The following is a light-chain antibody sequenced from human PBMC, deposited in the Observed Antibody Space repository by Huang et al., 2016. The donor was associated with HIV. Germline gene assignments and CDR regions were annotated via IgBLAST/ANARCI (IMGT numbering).Light chain of an antibody. Sequence: DIQMTQSPSAMSASVGDRVTITCRASQGISKYLAWFKQKPGKVPKRLIYAASSLQSGVSSMFSCSGSETEFTLTISSLQPEDFATYYCLQHNSYPRTFGQGTKVEIK. V-gene: IGKV1-17*03. CDR3: LQHNSYPRT. CDR2: AAS. CDR1: QGISKY. J-gene: IGKJ1*01.